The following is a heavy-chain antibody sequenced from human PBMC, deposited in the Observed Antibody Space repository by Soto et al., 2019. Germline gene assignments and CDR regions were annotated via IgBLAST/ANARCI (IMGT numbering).Heavy chain of an antibody. V-gene: IGHV3-33*01. CDR2: IWYDGSNK. CDR3: ARAAARWLQLYH. D-gene: IGHD5-12*01. Sequence: GGSLRLSCAASGFTFSSYGMHWVRQAPGKGLEWVAVIWYDGSNKYYADSVKGRFTISRDNSKNTLYLQMNSLRAEDTAVYYCARAAARWLQLYHWGQGTLVTVSS. J-gene: IGHJ5*02. CDR1: GFTFSSYG.